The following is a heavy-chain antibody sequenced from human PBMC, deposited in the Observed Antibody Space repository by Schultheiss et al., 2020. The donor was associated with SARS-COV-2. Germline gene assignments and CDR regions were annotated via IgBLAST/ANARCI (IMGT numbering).Heavy chain of an antibody. CDR2: ISGSGGST. Sequence: GGSLRLSCAASGFTFSSYAMSWVRQAPGKGLEWVSAISGSGGSTYYADSVKGRFTISRDNSKNTLYLQMNSLRAEDTAVYYCVKDRLGSCYYYMDVWGKGTTVTVSS. V-gene: IGHV3-23*01. CDR3: VKDRLGSCYYYMDV. D-gene: IGHD2-15*01. J-gene: IGHJ6*03. CDR1: GFTFSSYA.